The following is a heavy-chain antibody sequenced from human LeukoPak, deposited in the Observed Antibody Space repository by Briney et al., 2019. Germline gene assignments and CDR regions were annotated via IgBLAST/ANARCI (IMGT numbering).Heavy chain of an antibody. Sequence: ASVKVSCKASGGTFSSYAISWVRQAPGQGLEWMGGIVPIFGTANYAQKFQGRVTITADKSTSTAYMELSSLRSEDTAVYYCAREPGYSKGEVGGDYWGQGTLVTVSS. V-gene: IGHV1-69*06. CDR1: GGTFSSYA. J-gene: IGHJ4*02. CDR3: AREPGYSKGEVGGDY. D-gene: IGHD3-9*01. CDR2: IVPIFGTA.